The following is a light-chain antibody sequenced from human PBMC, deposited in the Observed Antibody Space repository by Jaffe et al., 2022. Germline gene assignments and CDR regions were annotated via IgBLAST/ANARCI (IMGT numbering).Light chain of an antibody. Sequence: QSVLTQPPSASGTPGQRVTISCSGSSSNIGNNYVYWYQQVPGTAPKLLIYRSNQRPSGVPDRFSGSKSGTSASLAISGLRSEDAADYYCATWDDSLSGSWVFGGGTKLAVL. J-gene: IGLJ3*02. CDR3: ATWDDSLSGSWV. CDR2: RSN. CDR1: SSNIGNNY. V-gene: IGLV1-47*01.